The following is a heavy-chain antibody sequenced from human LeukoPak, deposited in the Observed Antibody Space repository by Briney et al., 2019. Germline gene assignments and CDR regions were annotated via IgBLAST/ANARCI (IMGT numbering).Heavy chain of an antibody. CDR1: GDSISSGAYS. CDR3: ARGIGHCSSTSCYRRYFDY. D-gene: IGHD2-2*01. CDR2: IFHTGST. Sequence: SETLSLTCVVSGDSISSGAYSWSWIRQPPGKGLEWIGYIFHTGSTFYNPSLKSRVTISVDNSKNQFSLRLSSVTAADTAVYYCARGIGHCSSTSCYRRYFDYWGQGTLVTVSS. V-gene: IGHV4-30-2*01. J-gene: IGHJ4*02.